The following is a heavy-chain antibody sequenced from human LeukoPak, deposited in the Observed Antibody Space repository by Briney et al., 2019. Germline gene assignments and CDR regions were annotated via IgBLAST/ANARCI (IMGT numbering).Heavy chain of an antibody. CDR1: GFTFSSYW. V-gene: IGHV3-7*01. D-gene: IGHD3-3*01. CDR3: ARDGFYDFWSGYYPDAFDI. J-gene: IGHJ3*02. CDR2: IKQEGSEK. Sequence: GGSLRLSCAASGFTFSSYWMSWVRQAPGKGLEWVANIKQEGSEKYYVDSVKGPFTISRDNAKISLYLQMNSLRAEDTAVYYCARDGFYDFWSGYYPDAFDIWGQGTMVTVSS.